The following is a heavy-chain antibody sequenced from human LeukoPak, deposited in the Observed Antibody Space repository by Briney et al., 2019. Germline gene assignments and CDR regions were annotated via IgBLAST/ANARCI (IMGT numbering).Heavy chain of an antibody. V-gene: IGHV3-30*18. CDR1: GFTFSSYG. CDR2: ISYDGSNK. D-gene: IGHD3-22*01. CDR3: AKVDDSSGYPFDY. Sequence: GGSLRLSCAASGFTFSSYGMHWVRQAPGKGLEWVAVISYDGSNKYYADSVKGRFTISRDNSKTTLYLQMNSLRAEDTAVYYCAKVDDSSGYPFDYWGQGTLVTVSS. J-gene: IGHJ4*02.